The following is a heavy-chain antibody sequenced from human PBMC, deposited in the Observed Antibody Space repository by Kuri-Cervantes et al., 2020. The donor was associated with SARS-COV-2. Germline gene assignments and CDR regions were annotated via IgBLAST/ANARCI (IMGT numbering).Heavy chain of an antibody. J-gene: IGHJ4*02. V-gene: IGHV3-23*01. CDR3: ARDLGVAPDF. D-gene: IGHD3-16*01. Sequence: GGSLRLSCTVSGDSISSGDYYWSWIRQPPGKGLEWVSCIKGGSGTTYYAASVKGRFTVSRDNAKNTLYLLMSSLRVEDTAMYYCARDLGVAPDFWGQGTQVTVSS. CDR1: GDSISSGDYY. CDR2: IKGGSGTT.